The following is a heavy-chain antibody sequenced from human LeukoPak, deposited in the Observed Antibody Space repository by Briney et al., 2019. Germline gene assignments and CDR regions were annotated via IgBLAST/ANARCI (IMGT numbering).Heavy chain of an antibody. CDR3: ATGRSYYYDSSGPVI. CDR2: ITIGGGRT. J-gene: IGHJ4*02. V-gene: IGHV3-23*01. Sequence: GGSLRLSCEASGFTFSSYAMAWVRQAPGKGLEWVSSITIGGGRTYYADSVKGRFTISRDNSKNTLYLQMNSLRAEDTAVYYCATGRSYYYDSSGPVIWGQGTLVTVSS. CDR1: GFTFSSYA. D-gene: IGHD3-22*01.